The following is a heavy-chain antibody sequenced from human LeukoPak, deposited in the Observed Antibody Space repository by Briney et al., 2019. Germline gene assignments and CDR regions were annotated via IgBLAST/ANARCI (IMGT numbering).Heavy chain of an antibody. Sequence: PGGSLRLSCAASGFTFSSYWMHWVRQAPGKGLVWVSRINSDGSSTSYADSVKGRFTISRDNSKNTLYLQMSSLRAEDTAVYYCVKDQNYYGSGSYYNSDAFDIWGQGTMVTVSS. D-gene: IGHD3-10*01. J-gene: IGHJ3*02. V-gene: IGHV3-74*01. CDR1: GFTFSSYW. CDR2: INSDGSST. CDR3: VKDQNYYGSGSYYNSDAFDI.